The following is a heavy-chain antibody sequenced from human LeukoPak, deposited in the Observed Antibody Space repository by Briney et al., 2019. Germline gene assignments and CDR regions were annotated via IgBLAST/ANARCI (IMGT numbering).Heavy chain of an antibody. V-gene: IGHV3-21*01. J-gene: IGHJ3*02. D-gene: IGHD5-12*01. CDR3: ARDLVATNSGAFDI. Sequence: GGSLRLSCAASGFTFSSYSMNWVRQTPGEGLEWVTSISATSSYIYYADSARGRFTISRDNSKNTLYLQMNSLRAEDTAVYYCARDLVATNSGAFDIWGQGTMVTVSS. CDR2: ISATSSYI. CDR1: GFTFSSYS.